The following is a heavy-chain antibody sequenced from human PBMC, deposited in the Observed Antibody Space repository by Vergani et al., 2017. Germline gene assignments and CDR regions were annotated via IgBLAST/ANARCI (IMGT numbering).Heavy chain of an antibody. CDR1: GYSFTSYW. CDR3: AXSNLYYYDSSGYDY. CDR2: IYPGDSDT. V-gene: IGHV5-51*01. Sequence: VQVVQSGAEVKKPGESLKISCKGSGYSFTSYWIGWVRQMPGKGLEWMGIIYPGDSDTRYSPSFQGQVTISADKSISTAYLQWSSLKASDTAMYYCAXSNLYYYDSSGYDYWGQGTLVTVSS. J-gene: IGHJ4*02. D-gene: IGHD3-22*01.